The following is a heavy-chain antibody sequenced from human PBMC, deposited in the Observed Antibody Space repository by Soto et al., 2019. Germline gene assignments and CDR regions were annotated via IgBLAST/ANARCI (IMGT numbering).Heavy chain of an antibody. CDR3: ARETYGMDV. CDR1: GFTFSSYG. CDR2: IWYDGSNK. Sequence: ESGGGVVQPGRSLRLSCAASGFTFSSYGMHWVRQAPGKGLEWVAVIWYDGSNKYYADSVKGRFTISRDNSKNTLYLQMNSLRAEDTAVYYCARETYGMDVWGQGTTVTVSS. J-gene: IGHJ6*02. V-gene: IGHV3-33*01.